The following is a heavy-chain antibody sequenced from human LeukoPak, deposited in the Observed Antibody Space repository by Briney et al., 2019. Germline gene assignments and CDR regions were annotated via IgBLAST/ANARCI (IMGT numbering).Heavy chain of an antibody. CDR3: ARDSGQGGATPIDY. CDR1: GFTFSSYS. D-gene: IGHD1-26*01. Sequence: PGGSLRLSCAASGFTFSSYSMNWVRQAPGKGLEWVSSISSSSYIYYADSVKGRFTISRDNAKNSLYLQMNSLRAEDTAVYYCARDSGQGGATPIDYWGQGTLVTVSS. V-gene: IGHV3-21*01. CDR2: ISSSSYI. J-gene: IGHJ4*02.